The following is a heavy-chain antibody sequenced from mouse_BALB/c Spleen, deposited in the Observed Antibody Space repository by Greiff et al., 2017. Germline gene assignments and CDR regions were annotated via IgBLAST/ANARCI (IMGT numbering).Heavy chain of an antibody. CDR2: ISYSGST. CDR1: GYSITSDYA. J-gene: IGHJ4*01. CDR3: AGYYYGSRAMDY. Sequence: VQLKESGPGLVKPSQSLSLTCTVTGYSITSDYAWNWIRQFPGNKLEWMGYISYSGSTSYNPSLKSRISITRDTSKNQFFLQLNSVTTEDTATYYCAGYYYGSRAMDYWGQGTSVTVSS. D-gene: IGHD1-1*01. V-gene: IGHV3-2*02.